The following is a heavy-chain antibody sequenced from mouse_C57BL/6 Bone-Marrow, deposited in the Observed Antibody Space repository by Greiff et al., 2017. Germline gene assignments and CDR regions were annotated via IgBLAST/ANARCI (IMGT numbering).Heavy chain of an antibody. J-gene: IGHJ3*01. CDR1: GYAFTNYL. CDR3: ERRDLLRRD. Sequence: QVQLKQSGAELVRPGTSVKVSCKASGYAFTNYLIEWVKQRPGQGLEWIGVINPVSGGTNYNEKFKGKVTLTADKSSSTAYMQLSSLTSEDSAVDSGERRDLLRRDWGQGTLVTVSA. D-gene: IGHD1-1*01. V-gene: IGHV1-54*01. CDR2: INPVSGGT.